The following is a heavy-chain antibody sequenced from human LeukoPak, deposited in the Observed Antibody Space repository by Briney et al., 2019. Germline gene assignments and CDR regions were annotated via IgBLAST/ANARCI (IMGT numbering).Heavy chain of an antibody. CDR3: ARDASDIVVVPAAVGPFDL. V-gene: IGHV3-64*01. D-gene: IGHD2-2*01. Sequence: GSLRLSCAASGFTFSSYAMYWVRRTPGKGLEYVSVISGNGVSTHYATSVKGRFTISRDNSKNTLYLQMGSLRAEDMAVYYCARDASDIVVVPAAVGPFDLWGQGTLVTVSS. CDR1: GFTFSSYA. J-gene: IGHJ4*02. CDR2: ISGNGVST.